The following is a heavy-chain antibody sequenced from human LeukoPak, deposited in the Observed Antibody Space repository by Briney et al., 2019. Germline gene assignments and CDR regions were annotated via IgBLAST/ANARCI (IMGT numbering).Heavy chain of an antibody. CDR3: AKESGSGSYFGFYFDY. CDR1: GFTFSSYD. V-gene: IGHV3-30*02. Sequence: PGGSLRLSCAASGFTFSSYDMHWVRQAPGKGLGWVAFIRYDGSNKYYADSVKGRFTISRDNSKNRLYLQMNSLRAEDTAVYYCAKESGSGSYFGFYFDYWGQGTLVTVSS. D-gene: IGHD3-10*01. CDR2: IRYDGSNK. J-gene: IGHJ4*02.